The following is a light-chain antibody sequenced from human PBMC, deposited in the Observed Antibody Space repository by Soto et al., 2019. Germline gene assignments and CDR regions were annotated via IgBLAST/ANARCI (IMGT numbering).Light chain of an antibody. J-gene: IGLJ6*01. CDR2: YDD. CDR1: SSNIGNNA. Sequence: QSVLTQPPSVSEAPRQRVTISCSGSSSNIGNNAVNWYQQLPGKAPKLLIYYDDLLPSGVSDRFSGSKSGTSASLDISGLQSEDESDYYCAAWDDRLNAYGFGTGPPLTVL. V-gene: IGLV1-36*01. CDR3: AAWDDRLNAYG.